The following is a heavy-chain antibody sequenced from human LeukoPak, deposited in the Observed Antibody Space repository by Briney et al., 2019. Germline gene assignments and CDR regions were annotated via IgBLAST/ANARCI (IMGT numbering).Heavy chain of an antibody. D-gene: IGHD3-3*01. CDR2: ISYDGSKE. CDR3: AKELRGTSVPHDAFDI. Sequence: GRSLRLSCAGSGFTFSSYGMHWVRQAPGKGLEWVAVISYDGSKEYYADSVKGRFTISRDNSKNTLYLQMNSLRAEDTAVYYCAKELRGTSVPHDAFDIWGQGTMVTVSS. V-gene: IGHV3-30*18. J-gene: IGHJ3*02. CDR1: GFTFSSYG.